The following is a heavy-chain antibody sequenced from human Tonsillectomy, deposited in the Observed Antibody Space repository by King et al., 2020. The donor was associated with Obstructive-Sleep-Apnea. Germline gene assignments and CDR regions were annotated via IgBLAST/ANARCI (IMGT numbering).Heavy chain of an antibody. V-gene: IGHV2-5*01. J-gene: IGHJ4*02. CDR2: IYWYDDT. CDR3: AHRPFMRAYYLNFDF. Sequence: LTLQESGPTLVKPTQTLTLTCTFSGFSLSTSGVGVGWIRQPPGKALEWLALIYWYDDTLYSPSLKCRLTITKDTSKNQVVLTLTNMDPVDTATYYCAHRPFMRAYYLNFDFWGQGTLVTVSS. CDR1: GFSLSTSGVG. D-gene: IGHD2/OR15-2a*01.